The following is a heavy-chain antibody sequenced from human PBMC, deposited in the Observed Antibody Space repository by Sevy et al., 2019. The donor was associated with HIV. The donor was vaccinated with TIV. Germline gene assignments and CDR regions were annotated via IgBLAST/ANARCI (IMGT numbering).Heavy chain of an antibody. D-gene: IGHD3-3*01. V-gene: IGHV3-53*01. CDR2: IYSDGNT. CDR1: GFTVSSNY. J-gene: IGHJ6*02. CDR3: ARGLILEGSWYGMDV. Sequence: GGSPRLSCAASGFTVSSNYMSWVRQAPGKGLEWMSVIYSDGNTYYADSVKGRFTISRDNSKNTLYLEMNSLRAEDTAVYYCARGLILEGSWYGMDVWGQGTTVTVSS.